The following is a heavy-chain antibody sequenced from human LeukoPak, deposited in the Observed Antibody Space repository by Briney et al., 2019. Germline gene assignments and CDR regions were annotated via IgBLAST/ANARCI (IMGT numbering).Heavy chain of an antibody. V-gene: IGHV1-69*13. J-gene: IGHJ6*04. Sequence: ASVKVSCKASGGTFSSYAISWVRQAPGQGLEWMGGIIPIFGTANYAQKFQGRVTITADESTSTAYMELSSLRSEDTAVYYCARAPRHPRSYCSGGSCYSGMDVWGKGTTVTISS. CDR2: IIPIFGTA. CDR1: GGTFSSYA. CDR3: ARAPRHPRSYCSGGSCYSGMDV. D-gene: IGHD2-15*01.